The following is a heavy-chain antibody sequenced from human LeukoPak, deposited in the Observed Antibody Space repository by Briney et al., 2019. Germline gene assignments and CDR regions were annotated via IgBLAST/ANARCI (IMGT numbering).Heavy chain of an antibody. V-gene: IGHV3-33*01. J-gene: IGHJ4*02. CDR2: IWYDGSNK. CDR3: ARDWDSSTIDY. CDR1: GFTFSSYG. Sequence: PGGSLRLSCAASGFTFSSYGMHCVRQAPGKGLEWVAVIWYDGSNKYYADSVKGRFTISRDNSKNTLYLQMNSLRAEDTAVYYCARDWDSSTIDYWGQGTLVTVSS. D-gene: IGHD2-2*01.